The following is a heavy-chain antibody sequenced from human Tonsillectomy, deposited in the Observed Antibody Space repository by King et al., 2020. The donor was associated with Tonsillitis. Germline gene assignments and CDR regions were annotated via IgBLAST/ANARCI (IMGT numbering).Heavy chain of an antibody. CDR1: GFTFSSYG. D-gene: IGHD1-1*01. CDR3: ARKNDWYFDL. J-gene: IGHJ2*01. Sequence: VQLVESGGGVVQPGRSLRLSCVVSGFTFSSYGMHWVRQAPGKGLEWVAVIWYDGSNRDYVDSVKGRFTISRDDSKNTSYLQMNSPRAEDTAVYYCARKNDWYFDLWGRGTLVTVSS. CDR2: IWYDGSNR. V-gene: IGHV3-33*08.